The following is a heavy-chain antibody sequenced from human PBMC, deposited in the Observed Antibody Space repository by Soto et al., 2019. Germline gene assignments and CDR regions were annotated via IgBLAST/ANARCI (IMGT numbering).Heavy chain of an antibody. D-gene: IGHD3-22*01. CDR3: AKSVYYYDSSGYHYGFDY. Sequence: EVQLLESGGGWVQPGGSLRLSCAASGFTFSSYAMSWVRQAPGKGLEWVSAISGSGGSTYYADSVKGRFTISIDNSNKTRFLHMNSLRAEDTAVYYCAKSVYYYDSSGYHYGFDYWGQGTLVTVSS. V-gene: IGHV3-23*01. CDR1: GFTFSSYA. CDR2: ISGSGGST. J-gene: IGHJ4*02.